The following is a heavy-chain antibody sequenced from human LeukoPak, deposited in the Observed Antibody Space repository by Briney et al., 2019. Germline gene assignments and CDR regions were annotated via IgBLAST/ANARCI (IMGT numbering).Heavy chain of an antibody. CDR1: GFNISRYS. Sequence: GGSLRLSCAASGFNISRYSASWVRQAPGKGLEWVSFIGSSESYISYADSVKGRFTISRDNAKNSLSLQMNSLRAEDAAVYYCAKVNSRRRDGLSGYIHHWGQGTLVTVSP. CDR2: IGSSESYI. CDR3: AKVNSRRRDGLSGYIHH. V-gene: IGHV3-21*01. D-gene: IGHD5-24*01. J-gene: IGHJ1*01.